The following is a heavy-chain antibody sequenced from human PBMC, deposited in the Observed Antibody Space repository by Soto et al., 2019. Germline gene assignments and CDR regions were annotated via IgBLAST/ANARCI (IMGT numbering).Heavy chain of an antibody. V-gene: IGHV4-30-2*01. CDR1: GGSISSGGYS. J-gene: IGHJ4*02. D-gene: IGHD2-8*01. Sequence: QLQLQESGSGLVKPSQTLSLTCAVSGGSISSGGYSWSWIRQPPGKGLEWIGYICHSGSTYYTPSLKSRVTMSVDRPKNQFSLTLSSVTAADTTVYYCAGGPPNTYWGQGTLVTVSP. CDR3: AGGPPNTY. CDR2: ICHSGST.